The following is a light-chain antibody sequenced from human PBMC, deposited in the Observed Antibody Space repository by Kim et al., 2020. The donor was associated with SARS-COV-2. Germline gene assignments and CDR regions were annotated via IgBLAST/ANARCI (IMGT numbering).Light chain of an antibody. J-gene: IGKJ1*01. V-gene: IGKV1-5*03. CDR2: KAS. Sequence: ASAGDRVTITCRASQSIGSRLAWHQQKPGKAPKVVISKASNLESGVPTRFSGSGSGTEFTLTISSLQPDDFATYYCQDYSTYSKTFGQGTKVDIK. CDR3: QDYSTYSKT. CDR1: QSIGSR.